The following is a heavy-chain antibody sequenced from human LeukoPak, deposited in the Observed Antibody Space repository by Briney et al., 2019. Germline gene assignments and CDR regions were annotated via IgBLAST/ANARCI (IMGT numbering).Heavy chain of an antibody. J-gene: IGHJ5*02. CDR2: IYSGGST. Sequence: PGGSLRLSCAASGFTFSSYWMSWVRQAPGKGLEWVSVIYSGGSTYYADSVKGRFTISRDNSKNTLYLQMNSLRAEDTAVYYCARAAAGDGSEFDPWGQGTLVTVSS. D-gene: IGHD7-27*01. CDR3: ARAAAGDGSEFDP. CDR1: GFTFSSYW. V-gene: IGHV3-53*01.